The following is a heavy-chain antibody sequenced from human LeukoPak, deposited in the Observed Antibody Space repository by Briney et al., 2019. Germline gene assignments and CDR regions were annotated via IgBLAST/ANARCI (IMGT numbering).Heavy chain of an antibody. Sequence: PGGSLRLSCAASGFTFSGSAMHWVRQASGKGLEWVGRIRSKANSYATAYAASVKGRFTISRDDSKNTAYLQMNSLRAEDTAVYYCAKDRVTMVRGVMGYMDVWGKGTTVTISS. CDR2: IRSKANSYAT. CDR1: GFTFSGSA. J-gene: IGHJ6*03. V-gene: IGHV3-73*01. CDR3: AKDRVTMVRGVMGYMDV. D-gene: IGHD3-10*01.